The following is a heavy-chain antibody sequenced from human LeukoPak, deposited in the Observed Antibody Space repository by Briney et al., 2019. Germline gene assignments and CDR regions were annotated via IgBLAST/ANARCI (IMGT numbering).Heavy chain of an antibody. CDR3: TTLLLWIGVPWP. CDR1: GLTFSNAW. Sequence: GGSLRLSCAASGLTFSNAWMNWVRQAPGKGLEWVGRIKSKTDGCTTDYAAPVKGRLTISRDDSQNTLFLQMSSLKTEDTAVYYCTTLLLWIGVPWPWGEGTLVTVSS. J-gene: IGHJ5*02. CDR2: IKSKTDGCTT. D-gene: IGHD3-10*01. V-gene: IGHV3-15*01.